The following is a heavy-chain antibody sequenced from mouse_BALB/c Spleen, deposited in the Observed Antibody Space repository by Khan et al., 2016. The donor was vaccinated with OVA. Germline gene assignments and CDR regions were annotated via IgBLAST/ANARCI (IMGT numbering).Heavy chain of an antibody. Sequence: QVQLKQSGPGLVAPSQSLSITCTASGFSLTSYVVHWVRQPPGKGLEWLGVIWAGGSTNYYSAHLSSMSTSKDNSKSQVFLKMNSLQTDDNAMYYCARCYDAYYAMDYWGQGTSVTVAS. V-gene: IGHV2-9*02. J-gene: IGHJ4*01. CDR3: ARCYDAYYAMDY. CDR1: GFSLTSYV. D-gene: IGHD2-3*01. CDR2: IWAGGST.